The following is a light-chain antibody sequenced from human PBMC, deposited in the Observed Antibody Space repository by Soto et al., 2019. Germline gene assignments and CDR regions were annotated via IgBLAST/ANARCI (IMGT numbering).Light chain of an antibody. Sequence: QSALTQPASVSGSPGQSITISCTGTSSDVGGYNYVSWYQQQSGKAPQLIIHEVSYRPSGVSNRFSVSKSGNTASLTIYGLPAEEEPDYFCDSYTSSRAYVFGIGTQRTV. CDR3: DSYTSSRAYV. CDR1: SSDVGGYNY. J-gene: IGLJ1*01. V-gene: IGLV2-14*01. CDR2: EVS.